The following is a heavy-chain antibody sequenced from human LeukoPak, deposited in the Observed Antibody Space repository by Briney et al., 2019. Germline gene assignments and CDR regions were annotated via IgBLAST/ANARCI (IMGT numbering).Heavy chain of an antibody. Sequence: SETLSLTCAVSGGSISSSNWWSWVRQPPGKGLEWIGEIYHSGSTNYNPSLKSRVTISVDKSKNQFSLKLSSVTAADTAVYYCARNEWLRLKPHAFDIWGQGTMVTVSS. CDR1: GGSISSSNW. D-gene: IGHD5-12*01. CDR2: IYHSGST. V-gene: IGHV4-4*02. CDR3: ARNEWLRLKPHAFDI. J-gene: IGHJ3*02.